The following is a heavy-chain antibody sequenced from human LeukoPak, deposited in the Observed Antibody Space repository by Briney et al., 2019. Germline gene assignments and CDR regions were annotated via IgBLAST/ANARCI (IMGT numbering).Heavy chain of an antibody. V-gene: IGHV5-51*01. CDR1: GYSFTSYW. Sequence: GESLKISCKGSGYSFTSYWIGWVRQMPGKGLEWMGIIYPGDSDTRYSPSIQGQVTISADKSISTAYLQWSSLKASDTAMYYCARLAYDSSGYYGAFDIWGQGTMVTVSS. CDR2: IYPGDSDT. D-gene: IGHD3-22*01. J-gene: IGHJ3*02. CDR3: ARLAYDSSGYYGAFDI.